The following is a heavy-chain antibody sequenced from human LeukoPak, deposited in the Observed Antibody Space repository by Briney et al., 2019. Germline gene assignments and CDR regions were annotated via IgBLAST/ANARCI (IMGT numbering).Heavy chain of an antibody. CDR3: ARAYCSDGVCYPYFDR. CDR1: GFTFSRYW. CDR2: IKQDGSEK. V-gene: IGHV3-7*04. D-gene: IGHD2-15*01. J-gene: IGHJ4*02. Sequence: GGSLRLSCAASGFTFSRYWMSWVRQAPGKGLEWVANIKQDGSEKYYVDSVKGRFTISRDNAKNSLYLQMNSLRAEDTAVYYCARAYCSDGVCYPYFDRWGQGTLVTVSS.